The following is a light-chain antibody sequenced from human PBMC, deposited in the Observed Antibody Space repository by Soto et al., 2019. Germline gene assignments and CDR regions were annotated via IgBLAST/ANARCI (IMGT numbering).Light chain of an antibody. CDR3: QQYGSPSGT. CDR1: HIVSSSY. V-gene: IGKV3-20*01. CDR2: GVS. J-gene: IGKJ1*01. Sequence: EIVLTQSPGTLSLSPGERATLSCRASHIVSSSYLAWYQQKPCQAPRLLIYGVSSRATGIPDRFSGSGSGTDFTLTISRLEPEDFAVYYCQQYGSPSGTFGQGTQVEIK.